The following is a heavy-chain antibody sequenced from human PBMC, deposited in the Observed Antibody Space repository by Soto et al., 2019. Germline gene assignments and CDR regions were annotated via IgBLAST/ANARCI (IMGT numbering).Heavy chain of an antibody. CDR2: IWYDGSNK. CDR3: ARAFDCSSTSCQVFYYYYMDV. CDR1: GFTFSSYG. V-gene: IGHV3-33*08. D-gene: IGHD2-2*01. J-gene: IGHJ6*03. Sequence: GGSLRLSCAASGFTFSSYGMHWVRQAPGKGLEWVAVIWYDGSNKYYADSVKGRFTISRDNSKNTLYLQMNSLRAEDTAVYYCARAFDCSSTSCQVFYYYYMDVWGKGTTVTVSS.